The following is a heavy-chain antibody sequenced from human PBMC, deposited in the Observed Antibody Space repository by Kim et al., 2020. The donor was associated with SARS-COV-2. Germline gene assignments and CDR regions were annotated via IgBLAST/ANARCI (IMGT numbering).Heavy chain of an antibody. D-gene: IGHD3-10*01. CDR1: GYTFTSYG. CDR3: ARAGVRITMPQGPDY. Sequence: ASVKVSCKASGYTFTSYGISWVRQAPGEGLEWMGWISAYNGNTNYAQKLQGRVTMTTDTSTSTAYMELRSLRSDDTAVYYCARAGVRITMPQGPDYWGQGTLVTVSS. CDR2: ISAYNGNT. V-gene: IGHV1-18*01. J-gene: IGHJ4*02.